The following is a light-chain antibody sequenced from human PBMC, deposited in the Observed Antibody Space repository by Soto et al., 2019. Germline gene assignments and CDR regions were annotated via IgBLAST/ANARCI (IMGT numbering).Light chain of an antibody. Sequence: IVLTQSPVTLSLSPGERATLSCGASRSVTSSFLAWYQQKPGQAPRLLIYGASTRATAIPDRFSGSGSGTDFTLTISRLEPEDFAVYYCQHYQTFGQGTKVDIK. J-gene: IGKJ1*01. V-gene: IGKV3-20*01. CDR1: RSVTSSF. CDR3: QHYQT. CDR2: GAS.